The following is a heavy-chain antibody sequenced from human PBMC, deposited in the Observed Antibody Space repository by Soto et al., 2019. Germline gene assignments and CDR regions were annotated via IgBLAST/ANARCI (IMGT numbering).Heavy chain of an antibody. J-gene: IGHJ6*02. Sequence: GASVNVSCKSSGFDFGSFCIQFLRQTRGRGLECIGWIVVASGRTNYARQFQGRVAFSRDMSSTTAYMDLYDLKSDDTAVYFCSADHPHTAIGWPVWGQGTTVTVSS. CDR3: SADHPHTAIGWPV. CDR1: GFDFGSFC. CDR2: IVVASGRT. V-gene: IGHV1-58*02.